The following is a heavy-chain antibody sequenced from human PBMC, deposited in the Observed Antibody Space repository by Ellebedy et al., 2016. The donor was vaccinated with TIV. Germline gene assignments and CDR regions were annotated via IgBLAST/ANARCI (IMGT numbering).Heavy chain of an antibody. J-gene: IGHJ4*02. CDR1: GFTFDDYA. V-gene: IGHV3-9*01. Sequence: SLKISXAASGFTFDDYAMHWVRQAPGKGLEWVSGISWNSGSIGYADSVKGRFTISRDNAKNSLYLQMNSLRAEDTALYYCAKDKGGYVGYFDYWGQGTLVTVSS. CDR3: AKDKGGYVGYFDY. CDR2: ISWNSGSI. D-gene: IGHD5-12*01.